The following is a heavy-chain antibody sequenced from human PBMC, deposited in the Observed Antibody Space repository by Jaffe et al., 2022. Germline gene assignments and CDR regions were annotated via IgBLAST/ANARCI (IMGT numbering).Heavy chain of an antibody. D-gene: IGHD3-9*01. CDR2: TFTDGRT. V-gene: IGHV3-66*02. J-gene: IGHJ4*02. Sequence: EVQLVESGGGVVQPGGSLRLSCAASGFTLTSNYMSWVRQAPGKGLEWVSATFTDGRTFYADSVKGRFTVSRDNSRNTMYLQMNSLRGDDTAVYYCSKDWVDWGQGTLVTVSS. CDR1: GFTLTSNY. CDR3: SKDWVD.